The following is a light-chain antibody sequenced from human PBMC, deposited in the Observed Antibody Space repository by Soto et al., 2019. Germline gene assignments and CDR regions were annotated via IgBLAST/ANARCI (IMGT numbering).Light chain of an antibody. V-gene: IGKV1-39*01. CDR2: AAS. CDR1: RTSGTF. CDR3: RQSFDTPYT. J-gene: IGKJ2*01. Sequence: DIPLTQAPSSLSASVRDRVTITCRAIRTSGTFLNWYQQKPGKAPKLMIHAASTLQSGVQSRFSGSGSGTEFTLTFGGLQPEDFATFYCRQSFDTPYTFGQGT.